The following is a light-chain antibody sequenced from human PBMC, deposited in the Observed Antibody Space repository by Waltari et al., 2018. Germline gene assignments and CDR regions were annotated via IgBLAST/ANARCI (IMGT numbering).Light chain of an antibody. Sequence: AIQMTQSPSSLSASVGDRVTNTCRASQGIKNDLGWYHQKPGKAPKLLIYGATSLQGGVPSRFSGSGSGREFTLTINSLQPEDLATYYCLQDYDYPWTFGQGTKVEIK. V-gene: IGKV1-6*01. CDR2: GAT. J-gene: IGKJ1*01. CDR1: QGIKND. CDR3: LQDYDYPWT.